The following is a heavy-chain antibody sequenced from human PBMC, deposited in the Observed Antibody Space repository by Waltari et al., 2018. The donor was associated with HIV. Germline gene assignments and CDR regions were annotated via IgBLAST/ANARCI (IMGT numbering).Heavy chain of an antibody. CDR1: GFTFGDYA. CDR3: TRAIAAAGTPADY. CDR2: IRSKAYGGTT. D-gene: IGHD6-13*01. V-gene: IGHV3-49*03. Sequence: EVQLVESGGGLVQPGRSLRLSCTASGFTFGDYAMSWFRQAPGKGLEWVGFIRSKAYGGTTEYAASVKGRFTISRDDSKSIAYLQMNSLKTEDTAVYYCTRAIAAAGTPADYWGQGTLVTVSS. J-gene: IGHJ4*02.